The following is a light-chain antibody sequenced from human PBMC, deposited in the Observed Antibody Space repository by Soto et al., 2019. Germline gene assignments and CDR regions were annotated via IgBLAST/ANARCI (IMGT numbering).Light chain of an antibody. J-gene: IGKJ5*01. Sequence: DIQMTLSLYSLSASVCDRVTIKCQASQNINNYLNWYQQKPGRAPKLLIYDASNLEAGVPSRFRGSGSGTDFTFTISRLQPEDIATYYCQQYENLPTFGQGTLLEI. V-gene: IGKV1-33*01. CDR3: QQYENLPT. CDR1: QNINNY. CDR2: DAS.